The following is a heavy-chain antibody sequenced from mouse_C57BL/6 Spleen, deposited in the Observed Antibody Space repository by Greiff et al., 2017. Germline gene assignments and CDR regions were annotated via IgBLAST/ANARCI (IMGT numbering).Heavy chain of an antibody. CDR1: GFTFSDYG. CDR3: ARLTTALHYAMDY. CDR2: ISSGSSTI. J-gene: IGHJ4*01. V-gene: IGHV5-17*01. D-gene: IGHD1-2*01. Sequence: EVQGVESGGGLVKPGGSLKLSCAASGFTFSDYGMHWVRQAPEKGLEWVAYISSGSSTIYYADTVKGRFPISRDNAKSTLFLQMTSLRSEDTAMYYCARLTTALHYAMDYWGQGTSVTFSS.